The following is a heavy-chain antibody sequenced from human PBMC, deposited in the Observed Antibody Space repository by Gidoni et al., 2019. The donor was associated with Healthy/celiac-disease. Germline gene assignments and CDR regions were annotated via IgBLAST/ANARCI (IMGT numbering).Heavy chain of an antibody. CDR3: ASFPTGYYGMDV. J-gene: IGHJ6*02. D-gene: IGHD4-17*01. CDR1: GFTFSSYS. V-gene: IGHV3-21*01. CDR2: ISSSSSYI. Sequence: EVQLVESGGGLVKPGGSLRLSCAASGFTFSSYSMNWVRQAPGKGLEWVSSISSSSSYIYYADSVKGRFTISRDNAKNSLYLQMNSLRAEDTAVYYCASFPTGYYGMDVWGQGTTVTVSS.